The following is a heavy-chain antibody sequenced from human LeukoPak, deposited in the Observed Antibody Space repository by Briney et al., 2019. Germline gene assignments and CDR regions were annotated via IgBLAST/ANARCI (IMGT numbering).Heavy chain of an antibody. V-gene: IGHV3-21*01. J-gene: IGHJ3*02. CDR3: ARDRGPPDSSGYPDAFDI. Sequence: GGSLRLSCAASGFTFSSYSMNWVRQAPGKGLEWVSSISSSSSYIYYADSVKGRFTISRDNAKNSLYLQMISLRAEDTAVYYCARDRGPPDSSGYPDAFDIWGQGTMVTVSS. CDR1: GFTFSSYS. D-gene: IGHD3-22*01. CDR2: ISSSSSYI.